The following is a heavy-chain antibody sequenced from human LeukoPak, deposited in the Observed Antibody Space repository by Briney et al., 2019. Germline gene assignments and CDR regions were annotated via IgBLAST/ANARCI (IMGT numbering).Heavy chain of an antibody. CDR2: ITGNGGGT. J-gene: IGHJ4*02. CDR1: GFIFSSYA. CDR3: VRGGQSTNCFDY. V-gene: IGHV3-64*02. Sequence: GGSLRLSCAASGFIFSSYAMQWVRQAPGKELECISAITGNGGGTFYADSVKGRFTISRDNSKNTLFLQMDSLKAEDMAVYYCVRGGQSTNCFDYWGQGILVTISS. D-gene: IGHD1-1*01.